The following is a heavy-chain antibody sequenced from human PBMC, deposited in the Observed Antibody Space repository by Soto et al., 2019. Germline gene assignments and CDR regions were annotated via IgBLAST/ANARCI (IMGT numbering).Heavy chain of an antibody. J-gene: IGHJ4*02. CDR1: GGTFNSYA. CDR2: IIPIFGTA. V-gene: IGHV1-69*12. CDR3: ARDGGVYDYSPFDY. Sequence: QVQLVQSGAEVKKPGSSVKVSCKASGGTFNSYAISWVRQAPGQGLEWMGGIIPIFGTANYAQKFQGRVTITADESTSTAYMELSSLRSEDTAVYYCARDGGVYDYSPFDYWGQGTLVTVSS. D-gene: IGHD4-4*01.